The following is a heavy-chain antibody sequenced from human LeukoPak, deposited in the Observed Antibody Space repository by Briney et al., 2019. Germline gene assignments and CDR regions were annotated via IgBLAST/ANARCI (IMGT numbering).Heavy chain of an antibody. CDR1: GFTFSNYW. D-gene: IGHD6-6*01. CDR3: ARFTRSSTPVY. Sequence: GGSLRLSCAASGFTFSNYWMSWVRRAPGKGLDWVANIKQDGSEKNYMDSVKGRFTVSRDNAKNLLFLQMNSLRVEDTAVYYCARFTRSSTPVYWGQATLVTVSS. V-gene: IGHV3-7*01. J-gene: IGHJ4*02. CDR2: IKQDGSEK.